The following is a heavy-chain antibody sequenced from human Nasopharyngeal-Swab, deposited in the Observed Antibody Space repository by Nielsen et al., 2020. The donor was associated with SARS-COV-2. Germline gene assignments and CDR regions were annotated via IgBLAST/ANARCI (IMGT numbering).Heavy chain of an antibody. CDR1: GFTFSSYS. V-gene: IGHV3-21*01. J-gene: IGHJ4*02. D-gene: IGHD2-2*02. CDR2: ISSSSSYI. CDR3: ARDGGGCSSTSCYT. Sequence: GGYLRLTCAAGGFTFSSYSMNWVRQAPGEGLEWVSSISSSSSYIYYADSVKGRFTISRDNAKNSLYLQMNSLRAEDTAVYYSARDGGGCSSTSCYTWGQGTLVTVSS.